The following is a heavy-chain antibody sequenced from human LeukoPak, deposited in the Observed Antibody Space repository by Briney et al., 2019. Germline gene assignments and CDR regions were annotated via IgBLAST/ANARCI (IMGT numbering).Heavy chain of an antibody. V-gene: IGHV4-38-2*02. J-gene: IGHJ2*01. CDR2: IHHSGST. D-gene: IGHD2-15*01. CDR1: GGSFSGYY. Sequence: KPSETLSLTCAVYGGSFSGYYWGWIRQPPGKGLEWIGSIHHSGSTYYNPSLKSQVTISIDTSKNQFSLKLNSVTAADTAVYYCAREGLGSGRGGDFDLWGRGTLVTVSS. CDR3: AREGLGSGRGGDFDL.